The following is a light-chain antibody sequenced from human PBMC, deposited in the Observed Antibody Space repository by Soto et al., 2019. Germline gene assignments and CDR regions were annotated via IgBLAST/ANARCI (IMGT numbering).Light chain of an antibody. CDR1: QSARSH. J-gene: IGKJ5*01. CDR3: QQRSDWPPIT. Sequence: DTVLTQSPATLSLSPGETATLSSRASQSARSHLAWYQQRPGEPPRLLIYDASYRATGVPLRFSGSGSGTEFSLTTSSLESGDSAIYYCQQRSDWPPITFGQGTRLEIK. V-gene: IGKV3-11*01. CDR2: DAS.